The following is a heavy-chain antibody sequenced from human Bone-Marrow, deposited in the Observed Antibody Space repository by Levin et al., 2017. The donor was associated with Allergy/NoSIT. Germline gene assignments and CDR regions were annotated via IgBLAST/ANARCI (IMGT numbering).Heavy chain of an antibody. J-gene: IGHJ5*02. D-gene: IGHD5-24*01. CDR3: ARDQFRRATIGARWFDP. V-gene: IGHV3-7*01. Sequence: PGGSLRLSCAASGFTFSNSWMSWVRQAPGKGLEWVANIKEDGSEEYYVDSVKGRFTISRDNAKNSLFVQMNSLRVEDTAVYYCARDQFRRATIGARWFDPWGQGTLVTVSS. CDR1: GFTFSNSW. CDR2: IKEDGSEE.